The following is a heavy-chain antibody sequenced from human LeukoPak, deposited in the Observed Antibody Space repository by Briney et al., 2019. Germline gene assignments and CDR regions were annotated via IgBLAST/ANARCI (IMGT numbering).Heavy chain of an antibody. J-gene: IGHJ4*02. CDR3: ARPPAPYCSSTSCYDGIYFDY. D-gene: IGHD2-2*01. CDR1: GYTFTGYY. Sequence: GASVKVSCKASGYTFTGYYMHWVRQAPGQGLEWMGWINPNSGGTNYAQKFQGRVTMTRDTSISTAYMELSRLRSDDTAVYYCARPPAPYCSSTSCYDGIYFDYWGQGTLVTVSS. V-gene: IGHV1-2*02. CDR2: INPNSGGT.